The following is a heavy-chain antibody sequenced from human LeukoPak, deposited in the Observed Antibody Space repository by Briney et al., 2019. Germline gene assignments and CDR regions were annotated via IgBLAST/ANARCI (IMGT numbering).Heavy chain of an antibody. D-gene: IGHD3-22*01. CDR2: ISGSGGAT. J-gene: IGHJ4*02. V-gene: IGHV3-23*01. CDR3: AKDGYNYDSSGHFDY. Sequence: QPGGSLRLSCAASGFTFSLFAMHWVRQAPGKGLEWVSAISGSGGATYHADADSVKGRFTLSRDNSKNALYLEINNLRAEDTAVYYCAKDGYNYDSSGHFDYWGQGTLVTVSS. CDR1: GFTFSLFA.